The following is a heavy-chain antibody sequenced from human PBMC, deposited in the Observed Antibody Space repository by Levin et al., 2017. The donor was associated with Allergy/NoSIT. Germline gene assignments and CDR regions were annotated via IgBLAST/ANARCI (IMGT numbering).Heavy chain of an antibody. Sequence: GESLKISCAASGFTFSSYAMSWVRQAPGKGLEWVSAISGSGGSTYYADSVKGRFTISRDNSKNTLYLQMNSLRAEDTAVYYCAKGPYYDFWSGYRYFDYWGQGTLVTVSS. CDR1: GFTFSSYA. CDR3: AKGPYYDFWSGYRYFDY. V-gene: IGHV3-23*01. CDR2: ISGSGGST. J-gene: IGHJ4*02. D-gene: IGHD3-3*01.